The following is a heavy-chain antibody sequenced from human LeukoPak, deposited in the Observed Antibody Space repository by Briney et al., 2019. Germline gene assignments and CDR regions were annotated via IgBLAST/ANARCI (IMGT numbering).Heavy chain of an antibody. CDR3: ATGPSYSGSYYPNYYYYMDV. CDR1: GGTFSSYA. V-gene: IGHV1-69*06. CDR2: IIPIFGTA. J-gene: IGHJ6*03. D-gene: IGHD1-26*01. Sequence: SVRVSCKASGGTFSSYAISWVRQPPGQGLEWMGGIIPIFGTANYAQKFQGRVTITADKSTSTAYMELSSLRSEDTAVYYCATGPSYSGSYYPNYYYYMDVWGKGTTVTVSS.